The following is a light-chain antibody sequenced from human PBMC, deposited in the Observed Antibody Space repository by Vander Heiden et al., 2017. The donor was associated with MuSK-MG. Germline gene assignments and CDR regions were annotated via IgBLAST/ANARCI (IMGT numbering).Light chain of an antibody. V-gene: IGKV1-16*01. CDR2: TAS. J-gene: IGKJ4*01. CDR3: QQDNNYPNT. CDR1: QAVGNH. Sequence: DIQMTQSPSSLSASVGDRVTITCRASQAVGNHLAWFQQKPGTAPKSLIYTASHLHSGVPSRFSGSGSGTEFTLTIISLQLEDFATYYCQQDNNYPNTFGGGTKVEI.